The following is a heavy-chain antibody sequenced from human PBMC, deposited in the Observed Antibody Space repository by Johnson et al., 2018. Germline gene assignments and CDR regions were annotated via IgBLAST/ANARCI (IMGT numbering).Heavy chain of an antibody. J-gene: IGHJ3*01. CDR1: GFSFNRYS. Sequence: QVQLVESGGGVVQPGRSLRLSCEASGFSFNRYSMHWVRQAPGKGLEGVALISYDGSNEDYVDSVKGRFTVSRDNSNNTLTLQMNSLRPEDTAVYYCARDSYTDFWSGFQLQGSDAYDVWGQGTLVTVSS. D-gene: IGHD3-3*01. CDR3: ARDSYTDFWSGFQLQGSDAYDV. V-gene: IGHV3-30*03. CDR2: ISYDGSNE.